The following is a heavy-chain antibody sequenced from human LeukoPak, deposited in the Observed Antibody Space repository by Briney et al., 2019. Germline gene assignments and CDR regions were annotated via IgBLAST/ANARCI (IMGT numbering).Heavy chain of an antibody. CDR3: ARVSGWSKISN. V-gene: IGHV3-53*01. CDR1: RFTVSSNY. J-gene: IGHJ4*02. Sequence: PGGSLRLSCAASRFTVSSNYIRWVRQAPGKGLAWVSVIYSGGSTYYADSVKGRFTISRDNSKNTLYLQMNSLRAEDTAVYYCARVSGWSKISNRGQGTLCTVSS. D-gene: IGHD6-19*01. CDR2: IYSGGST.